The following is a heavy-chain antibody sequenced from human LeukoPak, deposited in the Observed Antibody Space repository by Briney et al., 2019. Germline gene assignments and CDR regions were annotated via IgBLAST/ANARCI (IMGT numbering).Heavy chain of an antibody. D-gene: IGHD6-19*01. V-gene: IGHV1-2*04. CDR3: ARDGARSSGWSPYYYYGMDV. Sequence: ASVKVSCKASGYTFTGYYMHWVRQAPGQGLEWMGWINPNSGGTNYAQKFQGWVTMTRDTSISTAYMELSRLRSDDTAVYYCARDGARSSGWSPYYYYGMDVWGQGTTVTVSS. J-gene: IGHJ6*02. CDR2: INPNSGGT. CDR1: GYTFTGYY.